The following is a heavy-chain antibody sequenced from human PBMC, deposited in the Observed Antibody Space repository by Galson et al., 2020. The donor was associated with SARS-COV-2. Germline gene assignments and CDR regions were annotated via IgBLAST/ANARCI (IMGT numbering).Heavy chain of an antibody. CDR3: ARDAHCSSTSCLPQSYYYYGMDV. D-gene: IGHD2-2*01. V-gene: IGHV3-21*01. J-gene: IGHJ6*02. Sequence: GGSLRLSCAASGFTFSSYSMNWVRQAPGKGLEWVSSISSSSSYIYYADSVKGRFTISRDNAKNSLCLQMNSLRAEDTAVYYCARDAHCSSTSCLPQSYYYYGMDVWGQGTTVTVSS. CDR1: GFTFSSYS. CDR2: ISSSSSYI.